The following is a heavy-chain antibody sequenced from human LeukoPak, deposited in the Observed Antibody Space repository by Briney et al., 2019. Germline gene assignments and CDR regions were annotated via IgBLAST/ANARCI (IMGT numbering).Heavy chain of an antibody. CDR2: TLYDGINN. CDR1: GFTFNNYA. Sequence: GGSLRLSCAASGFTFNNYAMHWVRQAPGKGLEWVAVTLYDGINNYYADSVKGRFTISRDNSKNSLYLQMNSLRVEDTAVYFCARGGIVGSISPFDYWGQGTLVTVSS. J-gene: IGHJ4*02. CDR3: ARGGIVGSISPFDY. V-gene: IGHV3-30-3*01. D-gene: IGHD1-26*01.